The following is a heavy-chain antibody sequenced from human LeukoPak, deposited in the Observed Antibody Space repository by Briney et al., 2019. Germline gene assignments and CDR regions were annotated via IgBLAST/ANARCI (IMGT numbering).Heavy chain of an antibody. CDR2: IKSDGSST. CDR3: AKDAFSSGWELFDY. CDR1: GFTFSGYW. Sequence: GGSLRLSCAASGFTFSGYWMHWVRQAPGKGLVWVARIKSDGSSTTYADSVKGRFTISRDNAKNTLYLEMNSLRAEDTAVYSCAKDAFSSGWELFDYWGQGTLVTVSS. V-gene: IGHV3-74*01. J-gene: IGHJ4*02. D-gene: IGHD6-19*01.